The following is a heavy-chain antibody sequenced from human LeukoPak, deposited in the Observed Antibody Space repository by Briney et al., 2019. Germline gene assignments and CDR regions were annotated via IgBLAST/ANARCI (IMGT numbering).Heavy chain of an antibody. J-gene: IGHJ4*02. D-gene: IGHD6-19*01. Sequence: SETLSLTCTVSGGSISSYYWSWIRQPPGKGLEWIGYIYYSGSTNYNPSLKSRVTISVDTSKNQFSLKLSSVTAADTAVYYCARDRLAVAGIFDYWGQGTLVTVSS. CDR2: IYYSGST. CDR1: GGSISSYY. CDR3: ARDRLAVAGIFDY. V-gene: IGHV4-59*12.